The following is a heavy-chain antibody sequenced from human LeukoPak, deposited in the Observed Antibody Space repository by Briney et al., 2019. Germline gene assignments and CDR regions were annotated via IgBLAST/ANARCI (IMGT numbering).Heavy chain of an antibody. CDR2: ISSSSSYI. V-gene: IGHV3-21*01. CDR3: ARDRCSGGSCYGMDV. Sequence: PGGSLRLSCAASGFTFSSYSMNWVRQAPGKGLEWVSSISSSSSYIYYADSVKGRFTISRDNAKNSLYLQMNSLRAADTAVYYCARDRCSGGSCYGMDVWGQGTTVTVSS. CDR1: GFTFSSYS. J-gene: IGHJ6*02. D-gene: IGHD2-15*01.